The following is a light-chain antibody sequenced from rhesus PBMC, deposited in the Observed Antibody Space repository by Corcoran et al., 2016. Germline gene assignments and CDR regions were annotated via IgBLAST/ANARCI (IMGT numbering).Light chain of an antibody. CDR1: QGISSW. J-gene: IGKJ2*01. Sequence: DIQMTQSPSSLSASVGDTVTITCRASQGISSWLAWYQQKPGKAPTLLIYKASSWQSGVPSRFSGSGSGTDFTLTISSLQSEDFATYYCQQYSSRPYTFGQGTKVEIK. CDR3: QQYSSRPYT. CDR2: KAS. V-gene: IGKV1-22*01.